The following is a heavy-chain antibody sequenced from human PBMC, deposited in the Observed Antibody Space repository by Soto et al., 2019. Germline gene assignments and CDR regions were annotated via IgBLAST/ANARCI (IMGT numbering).Heavy chain of an antibody. J-gene: IGHJ4*02. D-gene: IGHD6-13*01. CDR3: ARIAAAAHY. V-gene: IGHV3-48*03. CDR1: GLTFSSYE. CDR2: ISSSGSTI. Sequence: LRVSCAASGLTFSSYEMNWVRQAPGKGLEWVSYISSSGSTIYYADSVKGRFTISRDNAKNSLYLQMNSLRAEDTAVYYCARIAAAAHYWGQGTLVTVPS.